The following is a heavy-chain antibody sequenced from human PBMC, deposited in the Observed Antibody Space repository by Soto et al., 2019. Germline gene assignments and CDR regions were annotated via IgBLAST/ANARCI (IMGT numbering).Heavy chain of an antibody. CDR2: ISYDGSNQ. Sequence: GGSLRLSCAASGFTFNIYGMHWVRQAPNKGLEWVALISYDGSNQYYADSVKGRFTISRDNSKNTLFLQMNSLRADGTAVYYCAKDQASGQGSFDSWGQGTLVTVSS. CDR1: GFTFNIYG. J-gene: IGHJ4*02. CDR3: AKDQASGQGSFDS. V-gene: IGHV3-30*18.